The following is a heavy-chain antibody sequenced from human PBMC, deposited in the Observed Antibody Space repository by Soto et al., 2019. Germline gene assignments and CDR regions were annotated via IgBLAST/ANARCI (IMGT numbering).Heavy chain of an antibody. CDR3: ARAYCSGGSCYPFDY. V-gene: IGHV3-21*01. J-gene: IGHJ4*02. CDR1: GFTFSSYS. CDR2: ISSSSSYI. D-gene: IGHD2-15*01. Sequence: EVQLVESGGGLVKPGGSLRLSCAASGFTFSSYSINWVRQAPGKGLEWVSSISSSSSYIYYAESVKGRFTISRDNAKNPLYVQMNSLRAEDTAVYYCARAYCSGGSCYPFDYWGQGTPVTVSS.